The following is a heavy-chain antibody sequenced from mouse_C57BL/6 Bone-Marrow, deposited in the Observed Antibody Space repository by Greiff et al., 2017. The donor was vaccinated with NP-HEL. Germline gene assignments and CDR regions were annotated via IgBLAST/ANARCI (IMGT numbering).Heavy chain of an antibody. Sequence: EVMLVESGGGLVQPGGSLKLSCAASGFTFSDYYMYWVRQTPEKRLEWVAYISNGGGSTYYPDTVKGRFTISRDNAKNTLYLQMSRLKSEDTAMYYCARHGVITTVVDWYFDVWGTGTTVTVSS. CDR1: GFTFSDYY. CDR3: ARHGVITTVVDWYFDV. CDR2: ISNGGGST. J-gene: IGHJ1*03. D-gene: IGHD1-1*01. V-gene: IGHV5-12*01.